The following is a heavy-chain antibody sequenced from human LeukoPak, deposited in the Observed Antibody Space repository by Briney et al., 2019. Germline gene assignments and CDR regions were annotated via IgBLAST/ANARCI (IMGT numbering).Heavy chain of an antibody. CDR3: AKINTGTTRVDY. Sequence: GGSLRLSCAASGFTFSSYGMHWVRQAPGKGLEWVAVISYDGSNKYYADSVKGRFTISRDNSKNTLYLQMNSLRAEDTAVYYCAKINTGTTRVDYWGQGTLVTVSS. CDR1: GFTFSSYG. J-gene: IGHJ4*02. D-gene: IGHD1-1*01. V-gene: IGHV3-30*18. CDR2: ISYDGSNK.